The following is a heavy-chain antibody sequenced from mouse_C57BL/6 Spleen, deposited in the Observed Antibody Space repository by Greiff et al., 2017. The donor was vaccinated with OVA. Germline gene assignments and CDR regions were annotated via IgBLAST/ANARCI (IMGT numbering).Heavy chain of an antibody. Sequence: EVKLMESGGGLVKPGGSLKLSCAASGFTFSDYGMHWVRQAPEKGLEWVAYISSGSSTIYYADTVKGRFTISRDNAKNTLFLQMTSLRSEDTAMYYCARLRREGYFDVWGTGTTVTVSS. CDR3: ARLRREGYFDV. J-gene: IGHJ1*03. D-gene: IGHD2-12*01. V-gene: IGHV5-17*01. CDR1: GFTFSDYG. CDR2: ISSGSSTI.